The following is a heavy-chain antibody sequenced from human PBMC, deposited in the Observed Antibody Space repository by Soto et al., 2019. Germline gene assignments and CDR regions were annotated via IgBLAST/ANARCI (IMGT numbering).Heavy chain of an antibody. Sequence: QVQLQESGPGLVKPSETLSLTCTVSGGSVSSGSYYWSWIRQPPGKGLEWIGYIYYSGSTNYNPSLKSRVTISLDRSKNQFSLKLSSVIAADTAVYYCARDLSLDVWGQGTTVTVSS. J-gene: IGHJ6*02. D-gene: IGHD1-26*01. V-gene: IGHV4-61*01. CDR1: GGSVSSGSYY. CDR2: IYYSGST. CDR3: ARDLSLDV.